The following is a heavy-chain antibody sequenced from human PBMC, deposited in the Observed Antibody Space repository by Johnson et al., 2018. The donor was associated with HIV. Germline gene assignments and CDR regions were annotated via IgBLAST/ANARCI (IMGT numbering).Heavy chain of an antibody. CDR2: ISYDGSNK. Sequence: QVQLVESGGGVVQPGRSLRLSCAASGFTFSSYAMHWVRQAPGKGLEWVAVISYDGSNKYYADSLKGRFTISRDNSKKTLHLHMKSLKTEDTAVYFCTTLPPTWRAFHIWGQGTMVTVSS. D-gene: IGHD4-11*01. J-gene: IGHJ3*02. CDR3: TTLPPTWRAFHI. V-gene: IGHV3-30*04. CDR1: GFTFSSYA.